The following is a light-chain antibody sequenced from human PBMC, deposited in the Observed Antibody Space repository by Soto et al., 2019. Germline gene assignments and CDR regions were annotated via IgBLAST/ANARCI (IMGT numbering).Light chain of an antibody. CDR3: QQLNSYPPYT. Sequence: DIQLTQSPSFLSASVGDRVTITCRASQGISSYLAWYQQKPGKAPKLLIYAASTLQSGVPSRFSGSGSGTEFTLTISSLQPEDFATCYCQQLNSYPPYTFGQGTKLGIK. CDR1: QGISSY. CDR2: AAS. V-gene: IGKV1-9*01. J-gene: IGKJ2*01.